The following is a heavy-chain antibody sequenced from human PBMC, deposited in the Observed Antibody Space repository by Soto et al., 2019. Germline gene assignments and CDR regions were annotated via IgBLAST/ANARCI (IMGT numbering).Heavy chain of an antibody. CDR3: ARGLGGITDY. J-gene: IGHJ4*02. CDR1: GDSVSSNSAA. Sequence: SQTLSLTCATSGDSVSSNSAAWNWIRQSPSRGLEWLGRTYYRSEWYTDYAPSVRSRITINADTSKNKFSLQLNSVTPEDTAVYYCARGLGGITDYWGQGTRVTVSS. CDR2: TYYRSEWYT. V-gene: IGHV6-1*01. D-gene: IGHD1-1*01.